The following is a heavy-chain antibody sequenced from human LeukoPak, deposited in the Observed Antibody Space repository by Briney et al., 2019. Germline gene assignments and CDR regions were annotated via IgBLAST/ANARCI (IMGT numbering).Heavy chain of an antibody. J-gene: IGHJ3*02. CDR1: GFTFSEYY. D-gene: IGHD4-17*01. CDR3: ARDKSGTLGDYDAFDI. Sequence: PGGSLRLSCAASGFTFSEYYMSWVRQAPGKGVEWGSYISSTTIYTNYSHSVNLRFPISRDNANNSLFLQMNSLRAEDTAVYYCARDKSGTLGDYDAFDIWCQGTMVTVSS. CDR2: ISSTTIYT. V-gene: IGHV3-11*06.